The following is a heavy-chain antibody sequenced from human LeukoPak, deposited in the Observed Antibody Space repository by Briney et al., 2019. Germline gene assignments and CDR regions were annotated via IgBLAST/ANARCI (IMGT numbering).Heavy chain of an antibody. CDR3: ARDNTPGYYGSTYAFDI. D-gene: IGHD3-10*01. J-gene: IGHJ3*02. CDR1: GYTFTSYY. Sequence: ASVKVSCKASGYTFTSYYMHWVRQAPGQGLEWMGIINPSGGSTSYAQKFQGRVTMTRDTSTSTVYMELSSLRSEDTAVYYCARDNTPGYYGSTYAFDIWGQGTMVTVSS. CDR2: INPSGGST. V-gene: IGHV1-46*01.